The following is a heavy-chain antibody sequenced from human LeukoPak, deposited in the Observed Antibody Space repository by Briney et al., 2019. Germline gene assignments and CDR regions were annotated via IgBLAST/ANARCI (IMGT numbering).Heavy chain of an antibody. CDR2: IYYSGST. D-gene: IGHD6-19*01. CDR3: AREYTLYRSGWFLDY. CDR1: GGSISSGGYY. V-gene: IGHV4-31*03. Sequence: SETLSLTCTVSGGSISSGGYYWSWIRQHPGKGLEWIGYIYYSGSTYYNPSLKSRVTISVDTSKNQFSLKLSSVTAADTAVYYCAREYTLYRSGWFLDYWAQGTAVTVSS. J-gene: IGHJ4*02.